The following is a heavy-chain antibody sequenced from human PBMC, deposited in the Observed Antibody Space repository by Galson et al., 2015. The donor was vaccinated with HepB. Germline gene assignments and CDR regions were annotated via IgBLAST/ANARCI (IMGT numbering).Heavy chain of an antibody. Sequence: SVKVSCKASGGTFSSYTISWVRQAPGQGLEWMGRIIPILGIANYAQKFQGRVTITADKSTSTAYMELSSLRSEDTAVYYCARDQSHRITMVRGVSPFDYWGQGTLVTVSS. CDR2: IIPILGIA. J-gene: IGHJ4*02. V-gene: IGHV1-69*04. D-gene: IGHD3-10*01. CDR3: ARDQSHRITMVRGVSPFDY. CDR1: GGTFSSYT.